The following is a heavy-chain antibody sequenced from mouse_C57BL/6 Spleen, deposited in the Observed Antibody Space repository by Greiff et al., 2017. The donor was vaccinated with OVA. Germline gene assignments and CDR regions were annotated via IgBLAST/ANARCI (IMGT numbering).Heavy chain of an antibody. D-gene: IGHD2-5*01. CDR3: ARVDSNYVGGSYYFDY. Sequence: VQLKESGPELVKPGASVKIPCKASGYTFTDYNMDWVKQSHGKSLEWIGDINPNNGGTIYNQKFKGKATLTVDKSSSTAYMELRSLTSEDTAVYYCARVDSNYVGGSYYFDYWGQGTTLTVSS. J-gene: IGHJ2*01. V-gene: IGHV1-18*01. CDR2: INPNNGGT. CDR1: GYTFTDYN.